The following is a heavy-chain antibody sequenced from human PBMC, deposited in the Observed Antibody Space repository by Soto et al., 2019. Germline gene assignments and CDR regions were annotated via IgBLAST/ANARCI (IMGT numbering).Heavy chain of an antibody. J-gene: IGHJ4*02. CDR2: ISYDGSNK. V-gene: IGHV3-30*18. CDR3: AKDLIDY. CDR1: GFTFSSYG. Sequence: GSLRLSCAASGFTFSSYGMHWVRQAPGKGLEWVAVISYDGSNKYYADSVKGRFTISRDNSKNTLYLQMNSLRAEDTAVYYCAKDLIDYWGQGTLVTVSS.